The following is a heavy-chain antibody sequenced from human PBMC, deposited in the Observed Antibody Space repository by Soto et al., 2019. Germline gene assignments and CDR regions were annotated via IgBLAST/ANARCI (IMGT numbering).Heavy chain of an antibody. Sequence: GGSLRLSCAASGFTFSSYAMSWVRQAPGKGLEWVSSISGSGGSTYYADSVKGRFIISRDNSKSTLYLQMNSLRAEDTAVYYCATGTFNFDSWGQGTLVTVSS. CDR3: ATGTFNFDS. V-gene: IGHV3-23*01. CDR2: ISGSGGST. CDR1: GFTFSSYA. J-gene: IGHJ4*02.